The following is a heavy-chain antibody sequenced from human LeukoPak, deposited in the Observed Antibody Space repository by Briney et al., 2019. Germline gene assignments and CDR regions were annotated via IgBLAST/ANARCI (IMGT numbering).Heavy chain of an antibody. J-gene: IGHJ5*02. CDR1: GFIFSSYW. CDR2: IKQDGSEK. CDR3: ARRYYDSSGYPP. V-gene: IGHV3-7*01. D-gene: IGHD3-22*01. Sequence: GGSLRLSCAASGFIFSSYWMSWVRQAPGKGLEWVANIKQDGSEKYYVDSVKGRFTISRDNAKNSLYLQMNSLRVEDTAVYYCARRYYDSSGYPPWGQGTLVTVSS.